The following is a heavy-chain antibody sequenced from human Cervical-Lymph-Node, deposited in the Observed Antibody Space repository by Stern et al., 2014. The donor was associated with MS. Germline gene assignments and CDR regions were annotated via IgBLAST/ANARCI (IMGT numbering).Heavy chain of an antibody. CDR3: ARELSGMYGMDV. Sequence: QVQLGQSGPGLVKPSQTLSLTCTVSGGSINNGDYYWSWVRQHPGKGLEWLGYIFYSGATYYSTSLKCRLTISVDTSKRHFSLKLTSVTAADTAVYYCARELSGMYGMDVWGQGTTVTVSS. V-gene: IGHV4-31*03. CDR2: IFYSGAT. J-gene: IGHJ6*02. CDR1: GGSINNGDYY. D-gene: IGHD1-1*01.